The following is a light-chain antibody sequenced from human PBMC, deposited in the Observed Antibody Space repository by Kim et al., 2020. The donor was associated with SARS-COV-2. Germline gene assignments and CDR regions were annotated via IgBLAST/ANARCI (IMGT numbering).Light chain of an antibody. CDR1: QCVSYN. V-gene: IGKV3-15*01. CDR2: GAS. Sequence: SLGKGATLSRRASQCVSYNLAWYQQKPGQARRLLIYGASTRATGIPARFSGSGSGTEFTLTISNLQSEDSAVYYCQQYDDWPPWTFGQGTKVEIK. J-gene: IGKJ1*01. CDR3: QQYDDWPPWT.